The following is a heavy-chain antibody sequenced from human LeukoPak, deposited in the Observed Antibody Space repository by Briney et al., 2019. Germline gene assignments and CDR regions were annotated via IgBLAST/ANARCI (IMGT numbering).Heavy chain of an antibody. D-gene: IGHD6-13*01. J-gene: IGHJ4*02. V-gene: IGHV4-39*07. CDR2: INHSGST. CDR3: ARGPGGRCSSSWYRPRGKEGIDY. Sequence: SETLSLTCTVSGGSISSSSYYWSWIRQPPGKGLEWIGEINHSGSTNYNPSLKSRVTISVDTSKNQFSLKLSSVTAADTAVYYCARGPGGRCSSSWYRPRGKEGIDYWGQGTLVTVSS. CDR1: GGSISSSSYY.